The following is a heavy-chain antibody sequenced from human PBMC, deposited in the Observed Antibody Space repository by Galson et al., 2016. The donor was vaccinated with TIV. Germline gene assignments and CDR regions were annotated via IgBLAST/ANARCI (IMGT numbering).Heavy chain of an antibody. V-gene: IGHV3-33*01. CDR3: AREAFSTHNSYGFDV. CDR1: GFTLGGYG. J-gene: IGHJ6*02. Sequence: SLRLSCATSGFTLGGYGLHWVRQAPGKGLEWVAIIWYDGSTKFYGDSVTGRFTISRDTSTKTLYLQMNSLRVEDTGVYYCAREAFSTHNSYGFDVWGPGTPGTVSS. D-gene: IGHD3-3*02. CDR2: IWYDGSTK.